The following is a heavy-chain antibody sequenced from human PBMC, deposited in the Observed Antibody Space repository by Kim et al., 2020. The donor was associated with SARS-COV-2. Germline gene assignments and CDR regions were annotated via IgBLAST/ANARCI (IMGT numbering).Heavy chain of an antibody. V-gene: IGHV5-51*01. CDR3: ARLQDTSVGGGMDV. D-gene: IGHD2-15*01. Sequence: PSFQGQVTIAADKSISTAYLQWSSLKASDTAMYYCARLQDTSVGGGMDVWGQGTTVTVSS. J-gene: IGHJ6*02.